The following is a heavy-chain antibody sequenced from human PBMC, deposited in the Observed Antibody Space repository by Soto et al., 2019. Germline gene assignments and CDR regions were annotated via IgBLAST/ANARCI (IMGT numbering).Heavy chain of an antibody. D-gene: IGHD3-10*01. V-gene: IGHV4-59*01. Sequence: SEILSLTCTVSGGSISSYYWSWIRQPPGKGLEWIGYIYYSGSTNYNPSLKSRVTISVDTSKNQFPLKLSSVTAADTAVYYCARDYYGSGSPPLGYWGQGTLVTVSS. CDR3: ARDYYGSGSPPLGY. CDR1: GGSISSYY. CDR2: IYYSGST. J-gene: IGHJ4*02.